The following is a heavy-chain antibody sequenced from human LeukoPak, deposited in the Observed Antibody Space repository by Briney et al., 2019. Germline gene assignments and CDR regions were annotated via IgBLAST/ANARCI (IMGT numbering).Heavy chain of an antibody. V-gene: IGHV4-31*03. CDR3: AREGIAAAAGYYYYYGMDV. Sequence: SETLSLTCTVSGGSISSGGYYWSWIRQHPGKGLEWIGYIYYSRSTYYNPSLKSRVTISVDTSKNQFSLKLSSVTAADTAVYYCAREGIAAAAGYYYYYGMDVWGQGTTVTVSS. J-gene: IGHJ6*02. CDR2: IYYSRST. D-gene: IGHD6-13*01. CDR1: GGSISSGGYY.